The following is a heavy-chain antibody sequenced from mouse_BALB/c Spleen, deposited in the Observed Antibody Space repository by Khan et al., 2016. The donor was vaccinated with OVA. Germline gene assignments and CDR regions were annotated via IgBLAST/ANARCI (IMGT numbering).Heavy chain of an antibody. J-gene: IGHJ2*01. CDR2: ISYSGRT. Sequence: EVQLQESGPGLVKPSQSLSLTCTVTGYSITSDYAWNWIRQFPGNKLEWMGYISYSGRTSYNPSLKSRISITRDTSKNQFFLQLNSVPTEDTATYYCARSVTMTTVVATDFDYWGQGTTLTVSA. V-gene: IGHV3-2*02. D-gene: IGHD1-1*01. CDR1: GYSITSDYA. CDR3: ARSVTMTTVVATDFDY.